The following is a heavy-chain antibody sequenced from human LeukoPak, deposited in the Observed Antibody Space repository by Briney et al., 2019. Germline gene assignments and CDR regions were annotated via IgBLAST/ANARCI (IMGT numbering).Heavy chain of an antibody. D-gene: IGHD5/OR15-5a*01. CDR3: ARFVSAFDI. CDR1: GVSISSYW. J-gene: IGHJ3*02. CDR2: ISTIGST. Sequence: SETLSLTCTVSGVSISSYWWSWIRLPAGKGLEWIGHISTIGSTIYNPSLKSRVTISGDKSKSQFSLKLSSVTAADTAVYYCARFVSAFDIWGQGTVVTVSS. V-gene: IGHV4-4*07.